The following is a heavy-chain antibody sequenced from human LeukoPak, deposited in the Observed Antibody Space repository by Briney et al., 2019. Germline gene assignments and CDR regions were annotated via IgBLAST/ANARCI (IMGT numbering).Heavy chain of an antibody. CDR3: ARIGSGYSYGFFDY. V-gene: IGHV4-59*01. D-gene: IGHD5-18*01. Sequence: SETLSLTCTVSGGSISSYYWSWIRQPPGKGLEWIGYIYYSGSTNYNPSLKSRVTISVDASKNQFSLRLSSVTAADTAVYYCARIGSGYSYGFFDYWGQGTLVTVSS. CDR1: GGSISSYY. J-gene: IGHJ4*02. CDR2: IYYSGST.